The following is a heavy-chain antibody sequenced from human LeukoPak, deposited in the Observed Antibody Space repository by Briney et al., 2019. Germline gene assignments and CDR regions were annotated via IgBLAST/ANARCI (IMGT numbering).Heavy chain of an antibody. CDR2: IYPYSGDT. V-gene: IGHV1-2*02. D-gene: IGHD6-6*01. CDR1: GYTFTNYY. Sequence: ASVKVSCKASGYTFTNYYIHWVRQAPGQGLEWMGWIYPYSGDTNYAQNFQGRVTMTRDTSISTAYMELSSLKSDDTAVYYCARDRNSGSSLDIWGQGTMLTVSS. J-gene: IGHJ3*02. CDR3: ARDRNSGSSLDI.